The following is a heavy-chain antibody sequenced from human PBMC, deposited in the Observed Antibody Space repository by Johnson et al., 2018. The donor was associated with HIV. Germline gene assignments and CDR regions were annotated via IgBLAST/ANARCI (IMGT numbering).Heavy chain of an antibody. D-gene: IGHD2-15*01. CDR2: ISSSGSTI. J-gene: IGHJ3*02. Sequence: QVQLVESGGGLIQPGVSLRLSCAVSGLSVSINYITWVRQAPGKGLELVSYISSSGSTIYSAGSVKGRFTISRDNAKNSLYLQMNSLRAEDTAVYYCARSKDCSGGSCPDAFDIWGQGTMVTVSS. V-gene: IGHV3-11*04. CDR3: ARSKDCSGGSCPDAFDI. CDR1: GLSVSINY.